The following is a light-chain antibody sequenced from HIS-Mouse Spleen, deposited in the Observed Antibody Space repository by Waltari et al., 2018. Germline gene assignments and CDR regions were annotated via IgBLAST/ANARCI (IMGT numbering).Light chain of an antibody. Sequence: AIWMTQSPSLLSASTGDRVTISCRMNQGISRYFAWYQQKPGKAPELLIYAASTLQSGVPSRFSGSGSGTDFTLTISCLQSEDFATYYCQQYYSFPRTFGQGTKVEIK. J-gene: IGKJ1*01. V-gene: IGKV1D-8*02. CDR1: QGISRY. CDR3: QQYYSFPRT. CDR2: AAS.